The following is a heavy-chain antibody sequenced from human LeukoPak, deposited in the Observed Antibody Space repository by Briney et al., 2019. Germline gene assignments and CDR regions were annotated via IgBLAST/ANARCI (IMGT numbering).Heavy chain of an antibody. Sequence: GESLKISFKGSGYSFTTYWIAWGRQMPGKGLGWMGIIYPGDSDTRYSPSFQGQVTISADRSISTAFLQWSSLKASDTAMYYCARQQVAYYYYYGMDVWGKGTTVTVSS. CDR1: GYSFTTYW. CDR3: ARQQVAYYYYYGMDV. J-gene: IGHJ6*04. CDR2: IYPGDSDT. V-gene: IGHV5-51*01. D-gene: IGHD2-15*01.